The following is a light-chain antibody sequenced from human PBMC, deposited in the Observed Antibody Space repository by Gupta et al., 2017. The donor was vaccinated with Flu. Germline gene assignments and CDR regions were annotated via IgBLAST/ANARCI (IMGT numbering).Light chain of an antibody. CDR1: SLRTYY. Sequence: SSELSQDPAVSVALWQAVRITCQGDSLRTYYATWYQHKPGQPPVLVIYGKNNRPSGIPDRFSGSSSGNTASLTITGTQAEDEADYYCNSRDSSGDRLIFGGGTKVTVV. CDR3: NSRDSSGDRLI. CDR2: GKN. J-gene: IGLJ2*01. V-gene: IGLV3-19*01.